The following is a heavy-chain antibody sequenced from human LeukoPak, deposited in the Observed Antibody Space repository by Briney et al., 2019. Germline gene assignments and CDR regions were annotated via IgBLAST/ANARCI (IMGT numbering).Heavy chain of an antibody. D-gene: IGHD5-18*01. V-gene: IGHV4-59*01. J-gene: IGHJ2*01. Sequence: SETLSLTCTVSGVSISNYYWSWIRQPPGKGLEWIGYIFDSGSTNYNPSLKSRVTISVDTSKNQFSLKLNSVTAADTAVYHCARHRGYTYGPNWYFDLWGRGTLVTVSS. CDR1: GVSISNYY. CDR3: ARHRGYTYGPNWYFDL. CDR2: IFDSGST.